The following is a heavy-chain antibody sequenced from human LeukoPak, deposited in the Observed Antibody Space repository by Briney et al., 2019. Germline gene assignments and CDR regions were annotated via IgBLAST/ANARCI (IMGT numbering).Heavy chain of an antibody. CDR1: GFTFGSYA. J-gene: IGHJ4*02. V-gene: IGHV3-7*01. CDR2: INQDGSKK. Sequence: GGSLRLSCAASGFTFGSYAMSWVRQAPGKGLEWVANINQDGSKKRYADSMKGRFTISRDNAKESLYLQLNSLRAEDTAVYYCAKWGPYCVGDYCPALDSWGPGTLVTVSS. CDR3: AKWGPYCVGDYCPALDS. D-gene: IGHD2-21*02.